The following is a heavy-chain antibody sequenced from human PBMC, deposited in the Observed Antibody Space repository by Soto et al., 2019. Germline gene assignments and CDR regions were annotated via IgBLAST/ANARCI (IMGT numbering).Heavy chain of an antibody. CDR2: INHSGST. D-gene: IGHD2-2*01. CDR3: ARYPKARYCSSTSCRRGGMDV. CDR1: GGSFSGYY. Sequence: QVQLQQWGAGLLKPSETLSLTCAVYGGSFSGYYWSWIRRPPGKGLEWIGEINHSGSTNYNPSLKSRVTISVDTSKNQFSLKLSSVTAADTAVYYCARYPKARYCSSTSCRRGGMDVWGQGTTVTVSS. V-gene: IGHV4-34*01. J-gene: IGHJ6*02.